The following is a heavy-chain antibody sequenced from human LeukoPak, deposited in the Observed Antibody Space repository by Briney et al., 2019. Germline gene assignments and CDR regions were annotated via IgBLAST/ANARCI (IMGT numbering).Heavy chain of an antibody. CDR2: IHPISGGT. J-gene: IGHJ3*02. D-gene: IGHD3-3*01. Sequence: GSVKVSCKASGYTFTGYYMHWVQPAPGQGLEWMGWIHPISGGTSYEQRFQGRVIMTSDTSISPAYMEVRRLTSDDTAVFYCARGTILGPFDIWGQGTMVTVSS. CDR3: ARGTILGPFDI. V-gene: IGHV1-2*02. CDR1: GYTFTGYY.